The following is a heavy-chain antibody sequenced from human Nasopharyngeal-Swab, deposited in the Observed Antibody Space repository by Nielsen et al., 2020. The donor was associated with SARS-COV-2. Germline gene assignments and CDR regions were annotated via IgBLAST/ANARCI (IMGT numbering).Heavy chain of an antibody. CDR2: ISYDGSSK. Sequence: GESLKISCAASGFTFSNFAMHWVRQAPGKGLEWVAVISYDGSSKYDADSVRGRFTVSRDNSINTLYLQMSSLKIEDTAVYYCARAYTNNGWGHSDHWGQGTLVTVSS. CDR3: ARAYTNNGWGHSDH. CDR1: GFTFSNFA. J-gene: IGHJ4*02. D-gene: IGHD6-19*01. V-gene: IGHV3-30-3*01.